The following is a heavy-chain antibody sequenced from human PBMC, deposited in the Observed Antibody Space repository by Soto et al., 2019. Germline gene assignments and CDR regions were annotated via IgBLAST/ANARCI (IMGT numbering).Heavy chain of an antibody. D-gene: IGHD3-10*01. CDR3: ARGGSGSNHRSHYNYIYY. CDR1: GGSFSGYY. Sequence: SETLSLTCAVYGGSFSGYYWSWIRQPPGKGLEWIGEINHSGSTNYNPSLKSRVTISVDTSKNQFSLKLSSVTAADTAVYYCARGGSGSNHRSHYNYIYYWGQGITVTVSS. V-gene: IGHV4-34*01. CDR2: INHSGST. J-gene: IGHJ4*02.